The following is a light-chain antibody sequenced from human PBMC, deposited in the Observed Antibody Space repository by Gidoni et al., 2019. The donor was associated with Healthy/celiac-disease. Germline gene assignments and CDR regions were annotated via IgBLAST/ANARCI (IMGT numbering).Light chain of an antibody. V-gene: IGKV3-15*01. CDR2: GAS. J-gene: IGKJ4*01. CDR1: QSVSSN. CDR3: QQYNNWPPLT. Sequence: EIVMTQYPATLSVSPGERATLSCRASQSVSSNLAWYQQKPGQAPSLLIYGASTRATGIPARFSGSGSGTEFTLTISSLQSEDFAVYYCQQYNNWPPLTFGGGTKVEIK.